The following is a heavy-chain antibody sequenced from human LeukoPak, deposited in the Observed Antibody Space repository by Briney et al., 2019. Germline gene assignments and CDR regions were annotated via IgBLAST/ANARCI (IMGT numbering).Heavy chain of an antibody. CDR1: GGSFSGYY. J-gene: IGHJ4*02. V-gene: IGHV4-34*01. D-gene: IGHD3-22*01. CDR2: INHSGST. CDR3: ARRRVTVIVVSTFDS. Sequence: PSETLSLTCAVYGGSFSGYYWSWLRQPPWKGLEWIGEINHSGSTNYNPSLKSRVTISVDTSKNQFSLKLSSVTAADTAVYYCARRRVTVIVVSTFDSWGQGTLVTVSS.